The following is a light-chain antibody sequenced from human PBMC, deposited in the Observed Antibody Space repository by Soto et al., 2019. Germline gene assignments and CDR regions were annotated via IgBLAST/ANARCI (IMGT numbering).Light chain of an antibody. CDR2: AAS. CDR3: QQYNTYPLT. Sequence: DIQLSQSPSSLAASVGDRITISCRASQDVLSWLAWYQQKPGKAPRFLIYAASRLQSGVPSRFNGSGSGTHFTLTISSLQPEDFATYYCQQYNTYPLTFGGGTKVEIK. V-gene: IGKV1D-16*01. CDR1: QDVLSW. J-gene: IGKJ4*01.